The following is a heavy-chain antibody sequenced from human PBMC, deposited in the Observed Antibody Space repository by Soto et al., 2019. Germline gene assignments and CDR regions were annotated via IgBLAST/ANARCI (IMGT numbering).Heavy chain of an antibody. CDR3: ARLLTASVTAMGY. J-gene: IGHJ4*02. CDR1: GFTFSDYA. D-gene: IGHD2-21*02. Sequence: QVQLVESGGGVVQPGRSLRLSCSASGFTFSDYALHWVRQAPGKGLEWVAVISDDGINKYIADAVKGRFIISRDNSKNTGFLQMSSLGLEDTGIYYCARLLTASVTAMGYWGQGTLVTVSS. CDR2: ISDDGINK. V-gene: IGHV3-30-3*01.